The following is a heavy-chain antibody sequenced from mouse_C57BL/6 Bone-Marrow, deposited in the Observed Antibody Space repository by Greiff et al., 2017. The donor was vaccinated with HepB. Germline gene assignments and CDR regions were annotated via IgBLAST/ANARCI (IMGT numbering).Heavy chain of an antibody. D-gene: IGHD1-1*01. CDR3: ARQVLPYFDY. CDR2: ISSGGSYT. V-gene: IGHV5-6*01. Sequence: EVKLVESGGDLVKPGGSLKLSCAASGFTFSSYGMSWVRQTPDKRLEWVATISSGGSYTYYPDSVKGRFTISRDNAKNTLYLQISILKSEDTAMYYCARQVLPYFDYWGQGTTLTVSS. J-gene: IGHJ2*01. CDR1: GFTFSSYG.